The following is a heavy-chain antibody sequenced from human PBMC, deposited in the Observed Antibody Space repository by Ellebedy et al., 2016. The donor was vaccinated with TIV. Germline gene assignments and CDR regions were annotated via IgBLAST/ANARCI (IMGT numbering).Heavy chain of an antibody. V-gene: IGHV1-18*04. CDR3: ARGYYGSGNYWGLGYYYGMDV. J-gene: IGHJ6*02. CDR2: ISPDNGDT. CDR1: GYTFSTYT. D-gene: IGHD3-10*01. Sequence: APVKVSCKASGYTFSTYTITWVRQAPGQGLEWMGGISPDNGDTNYGQRVQGRVIMTTDTSTSTAYMELRSLRSDDTAIYYCARGYYGSGNYWGLGYYYGMDVWGQGTTVIVSS.